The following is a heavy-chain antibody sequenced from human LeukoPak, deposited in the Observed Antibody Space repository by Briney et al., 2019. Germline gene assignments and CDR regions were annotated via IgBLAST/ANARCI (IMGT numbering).Heavy chain of an antibody. CDR1: GGSFSSYY. CDR3: ARRGRIRLVTIAAAGTCFDY. Sequence: SETLSLTCAVYGGSFSSYYWSWIRQPPGKGLEWIGEINHSGSTNYNPALKSRVTISVDTSKDQFSLKLSSVPAADTAVYYCARRGRIRLVTIAAAGTCFDYWGQGTLVTVSS. J-gene: IGHJ4*02. D-gene: IGHD6-13*01. V-gene: IGHV4-34*01. CDR2: INHSGST.